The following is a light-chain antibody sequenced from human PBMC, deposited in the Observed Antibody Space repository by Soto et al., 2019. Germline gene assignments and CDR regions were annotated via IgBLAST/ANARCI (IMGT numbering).Light chain of an antibody. CDR3: QVWDSSSDPVVV. J-gene: IGLJ2*01. CDR2: YDS. Sequence: SSELTQPPSVSVAPGKTARITCGGNNIGSKSVHWYQQKPGQAPVLVIYYDSDRPSGIPERFSGSNSGNTATLTISRVEAGDEADYYCQVWDSSSDPVVVFGGGTKLTVL. CDR1: NIGSKS. V-gene: IGLV3-21*04.